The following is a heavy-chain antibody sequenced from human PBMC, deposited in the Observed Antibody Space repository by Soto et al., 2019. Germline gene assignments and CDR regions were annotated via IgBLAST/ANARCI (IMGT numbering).Heavy chain of an antibody. J-gene: IGHJ4*02. D-gene: IGHD2-2*01. V-gene: IGHV3-23*01. CDR3: AKGKGYCSSTSCLY. CDR2: ISGSGGST. Sequence: QAGGSLRLSCAASGFTFSSYAMSWVRQAPGKGLEWVSAISGSGGSTYYADSVKGRFTISRDNSKNTLYLQMNSLRAEDTAVYYCAKGKGYCSSTSCLYWGQGTLVTVSS. CDR1: GFTFSSYA.